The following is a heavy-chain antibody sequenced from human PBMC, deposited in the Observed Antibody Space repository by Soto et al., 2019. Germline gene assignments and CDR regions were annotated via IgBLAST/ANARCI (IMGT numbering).Heavy chain of an antibody. J-gene: IGHJ5*02. CDR2: IIPIFGTA. Sequence: QVQLVQSGAEVKKPGSSVKVSCKASGGTFSSYAISWVRQAPGQGLEWMGGIIPIFGTANYAQKFQGRVTITADESTSTAYMELSSLRSEDTALYYCAVRSLGELSFYNWFDPWGQGTLVTVSS. D-gene: IGHD3-16*02. CDR3: AVRSLGELSFYNWFDP. V-gene: IGHV1-69*01. CDR1: GGTFSSYA.